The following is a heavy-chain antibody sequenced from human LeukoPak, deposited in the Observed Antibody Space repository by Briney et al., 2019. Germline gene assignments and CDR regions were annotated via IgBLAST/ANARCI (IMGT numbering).Heavy chain of an antibody. CDR2: IYPRDGST. J-gene: IGHJ1*01. Sequence: ASVKVSCKASGYSFTSNYIHWVRQAPGQGLEWMGMIYPRDGSTSYAQRFQDRVTVTRDTSTSTAYMELSSLRSEDTAVYYCARVPLHDDSGHYYPHWGQGTLVTVSS. V-gene: IGHV1-46*01. CDR1: GYSFTSNY. CDR3: ARVPLHDDSGHYYPH. D-gene: IGHD3-22*01.